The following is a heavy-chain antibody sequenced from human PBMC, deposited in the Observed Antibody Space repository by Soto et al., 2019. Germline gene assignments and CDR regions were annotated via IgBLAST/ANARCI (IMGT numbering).Heavy chain of an antibody. CDR2: ISYDGSNK. V-gene: IGHV3-30-3*01. CDR1: GFTFSSYA. J-gene: IGHJ4*02. CDR3: ARARITMGRHYFDY. Sequence: QVQLVESGGGVVQPGRSLRLSCAASGFTFSSYAMHWVRQAPGKGLEWVAVISYDGSNKYYADSVKGRFTISRDNSKNTLYLQMNSLRAEDTAVYYCARARITMGRHYFDYWGQGTLVTVSS. D-gene: IGHD3-10*01.